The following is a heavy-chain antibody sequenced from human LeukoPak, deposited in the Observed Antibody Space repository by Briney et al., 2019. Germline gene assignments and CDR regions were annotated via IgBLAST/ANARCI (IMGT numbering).Heavy chain of an antibody. CDR3: ARDCGDTAGDEQWLEGYYYYYYMDV. Sequence: ASVKVSCKASGYTFTGYYMHWVRQAPGQGLEWMGWINPNSGGTNCAQKFQGRVTMTRDTSISTAYMELSRLRSDDTAVYYCARDCGDTAGDEQWLEGYYYYYYMDVWGKGTTVTISS. V-gene: IGHV1-2*02. D-gene: IGHD6-19*01. CDR2: INPNSGGT. J-gene: IGHJ6*03. CDR1: GYTFTGYY.